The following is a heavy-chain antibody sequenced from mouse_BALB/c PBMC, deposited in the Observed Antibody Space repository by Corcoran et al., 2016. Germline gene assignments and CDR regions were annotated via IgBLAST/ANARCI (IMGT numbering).Heavy chain of an antibody. V-gene: IGHV14-3*02. Sequence: EVQLQQSGAELVKPGASVKLSCTASGFNIKDTYMHWVKQRPEQGLEWIGRIDPANGNTKYDPKFQGNDTITADTSSNTAYLQLSSLTSEDTAVYYCTRGYFGSSYVGWYFDVWGAGTTVTVSS. CDR3: TRGYFGSSYVGWYFDV. J-gene: IGHJ1*01. CDR2: IDPANGNT. D-gene: IGHD1-1*01. CDR1: GFNIKDTY.